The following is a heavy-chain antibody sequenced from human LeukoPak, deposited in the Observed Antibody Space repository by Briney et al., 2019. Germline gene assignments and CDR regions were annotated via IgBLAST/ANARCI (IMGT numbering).Heavy chain of an antibody. V-gene: IGHV3-48*04. CDR2: ISSSGSTI. CDR3: ASIPNYYGSRSYYG. J-gene: IGHJ4*02. D-gene: IGHD3-10*01. Sequence: GGSLRLSCAAYGFTFSTYSMNWVRQAPGKGLEWVSYISSSGSTIYYADSVKGRFTISRDNAKNSLYLQMNSLRAEDTAVYYCASIPNYYGSRSYYGWGQGTLVTVSS. CDR1: GFTFSTYS.